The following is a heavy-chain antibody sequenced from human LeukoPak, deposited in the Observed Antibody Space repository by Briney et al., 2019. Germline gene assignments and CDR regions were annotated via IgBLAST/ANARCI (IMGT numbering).Heavy chain of an antibody. J-gene: IGHJ5*02. V-gene: IGHV5-51*01. CDR2: IYPGDSDT. Sequence: GESLKISCKGSGYRFTSYWIGWVRQMPGKGLEWMGIIYPGDSDTRYSPSFQGQVTISADKSISTAYLQWSSLKASDTAMYYCARQGITIFGVVTEFDPWGQGTLVTVSS. CDR1: GYRFTSYW. D-gene: IGHD3-3*01. CDR3: ARQGITIFGVVTEFDP.